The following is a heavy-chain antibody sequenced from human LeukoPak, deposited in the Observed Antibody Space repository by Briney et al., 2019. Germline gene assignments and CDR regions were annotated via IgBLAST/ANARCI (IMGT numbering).Heavy chain of an antibody. CDR3: AKGYYGSGSYGWFDY. Sequence: PGGSLRLSCAASGLTFSRSSMNWVRQAPGKGLEWVSSISSGSSYIYYADSVKGRFTISRDNSKNTLFLHMNSLRAEDTAVYSCAKGYYGSGSYGWFDYWGQGTLVTVSS. CDR1: GLTFSRSS. CDR2: ISSGSSYI. J-gene: IGHJ4*02. V-gene: IGHV3-21*04. D-gene: IGHD3-10*01.